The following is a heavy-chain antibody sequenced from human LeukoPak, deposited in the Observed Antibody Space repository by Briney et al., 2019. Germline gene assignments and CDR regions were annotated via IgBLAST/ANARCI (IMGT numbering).Heavy chain of an antibody. CDR3: ASTFNGSGSYYSYWYFDL. D-gene: IGHD3-10*01. CDR2: IYYSGST. J-gene: IGHJ2*01. V-gene: IGHV4-59*01. CDR1: GGSISSYY. Sequence: SETLSLTCTVSGGSISSYYWSWIRRPPGKGLEWIGYIYYSGSTNYNPSLKSRVTISVDTSKNQFSLKLSSVTAADTAVYYCASTFNGSGSYYSYWYFDLWGRGTLVTVSS.